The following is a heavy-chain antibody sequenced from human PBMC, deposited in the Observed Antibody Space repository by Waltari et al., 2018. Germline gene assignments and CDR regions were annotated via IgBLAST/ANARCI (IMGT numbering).Heavy chain of an antibody. CDR1: GYTFTSYG. J-gene: IGHJ4*02. Sequence: QVQLVQSGAEVKKPGASVKVSCNASGYTFTSYGISWVRQAPGQGLEWMGWINPYNGNTKYIERLQGRVTLTTDTSTNTAYMELRSLRSDDTAMYYCARDPFAPFYWGQGTLVTVSS. CDR2: INPYNGNT. V-gene: IGHV1-18*01. D-gene: IGHD3-10*01. CDR3: ARDPFAPFY.